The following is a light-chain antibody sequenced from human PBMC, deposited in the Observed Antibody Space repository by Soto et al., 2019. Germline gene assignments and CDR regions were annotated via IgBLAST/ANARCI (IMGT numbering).Light chain of an antibody. Sequence: IQFTQSPSSLSASVVDIVTITCRASQGINTFLAWYQQKPGKAPNLLIYSASTLQSGVPSRFSGGFSGTEFTLTISSLQPEDFATYYCQQLYRYPITFGQGTRLEIK. V-gene: IGKV1-9*01. CDR3: QQLYRYPIT. J-gene: IGKJ5*01. CDR2: SAS. CDR1: QGINTF.